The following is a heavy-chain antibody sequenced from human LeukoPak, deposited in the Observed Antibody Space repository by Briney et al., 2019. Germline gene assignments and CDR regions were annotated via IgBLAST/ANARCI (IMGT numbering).Heavy chain of an antibody. Sequence: GESLKISCKGSGYSFTSYWIGWVRQMPGKGLEWMGIIYPGDSDTRYSPSFQGQVTISADKSISTAYLQWSSLKASDTAMYYCAGHYYGSGSYAWFDPWGQGTLVTVSS. V-gene: IGHV5-51*01. J-gene: IGHJ5*02. CDR3: AGHYYGSGSYAWFDP. CDR1: GYSFTSYW. CDR2: IYPGDSDT. D-gene: IGHD3-10*01.